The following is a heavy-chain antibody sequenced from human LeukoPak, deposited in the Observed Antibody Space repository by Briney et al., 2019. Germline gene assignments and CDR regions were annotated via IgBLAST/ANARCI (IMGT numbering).Heavy chain of an antibody. CDR2: ISGSGGST. V-gene: IGHV3-23*01. D-gene: IGHD2-15*01. Sequence: GGSLRLSCAASGFTFSSYAMSWVRQAPGKGLEWVSAISGSGGSTYYADSVKGRFTISRDNSKNTLYLRMNSLRAEDTAVYYCAKIRDIVVVVAATPLNDYWGQGTLVTVSS. CDR1: GFTFSSYA. J-gene: IGHJ4*02. CDR3: AKIRDIVVVVAATPLNDY.